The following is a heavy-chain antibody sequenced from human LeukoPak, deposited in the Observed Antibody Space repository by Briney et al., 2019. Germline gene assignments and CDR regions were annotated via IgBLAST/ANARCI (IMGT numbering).Heavy chain of an antibody. D-gene: IGHD4/OR15-4a*01. CDR3: ARFQGAHY. CDR2: FSSSSTYI. CDR1: GFTFSAYT. Sequence: GGSLRLSCAASGFTFSAYTMTWVRQTPGGGLEWVSSFSSSSTYIYYADSVKGRFTISRDNTKNSLHLQMNSLRAEDTAVYYCARFQGAHYWGQGTLVTVSS. V-gene: IGHV3-21*01. J-gene: IGHJ4*02.